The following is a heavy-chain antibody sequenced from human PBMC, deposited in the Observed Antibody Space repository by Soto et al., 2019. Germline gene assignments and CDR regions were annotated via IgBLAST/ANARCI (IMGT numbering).Heavy chain of an antibody. D-gene: IGHD6-13*01. CDR3: AKDLKPGIAAAGNWFDP. CDR2: ISYDGSNK. CDR1: GFTFSSYG. J-gene: IGHJ5*02. Sequence: GGSLRLSCAASGFTFSSYGMHWVRQAPGKGLEWVAVISYDGSNKYYADSVKGRFTIYRDNSKNTLYLQMNSLRAEDTAVYYCAKDLKPGIAAAGNWFDPWGQGTLVTVSS. V-gene: IGHV3-30*18.